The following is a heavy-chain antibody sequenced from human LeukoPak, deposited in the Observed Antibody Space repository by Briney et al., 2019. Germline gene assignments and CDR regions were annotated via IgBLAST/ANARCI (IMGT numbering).Heavy chain of an antibody. CDR3: ARDADTNSRYSRFDF. CDR1: AFSFSDYG. J-gene: IGHJ4*02. V-gene: IGHV3-33*01. D-gene: IGHD2/OR15-2a*01. Sequence: GGSLRLSCAASAFSFSDYGMHWVRQAPGKGLEWVAVIWANRKYEYYADSVKGRFDISRDNSKSTVYLQMNSLRAEDTAVYYCARDADTNSRYSRFDFWGQGTLVTVSS. CDR2: IWANRKYE.